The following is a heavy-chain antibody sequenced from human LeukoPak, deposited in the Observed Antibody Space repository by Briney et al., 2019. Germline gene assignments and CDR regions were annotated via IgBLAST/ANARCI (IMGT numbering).Heavy chain of an antibody. CDR1: GFTFTTYA. D-gene: IGHD3-10*02. CDR3: AELGITMIGGV. Sequence: GGSLRLSCVASGFTFTTYAMSWVRQAPGKGLEWVSSASGSAGSTFYADSVKGRFAISRDNSKNTLYLQMNSLRAEDTAVYYCAELGITMIGGVWGKGTTVTISS. V-gene: IGHV3-23*01. J-gene: IGHJ6*04. CDR2: ASGSAGST.